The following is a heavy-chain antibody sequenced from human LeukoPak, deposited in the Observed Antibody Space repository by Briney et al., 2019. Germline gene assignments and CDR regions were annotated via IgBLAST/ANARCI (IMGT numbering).Heavy chain of an antibody. CDR1: GYSISSGYY. Sequence: SETLSLTCAVSGYSISSGYYWGWIRQPPGKGLEWIGGIYHSGSTYYNPSLKSRVTISVDTSKNQFSLKLSSVTAADTAVYYCARVGRFLEWFRGAFDPWGQGTLVTISS. CDR2: IYHSGST. D-gene: IGHD3-3*01. CDR3: ARVGRFLEWFRGAFDP. V-gene: IGHV4-38-2*01. J-gene: IGHJ5*02.